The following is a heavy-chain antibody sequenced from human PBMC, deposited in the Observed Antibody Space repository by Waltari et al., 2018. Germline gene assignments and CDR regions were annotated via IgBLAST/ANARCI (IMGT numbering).Heavy chain of an antibody. V-gene: IGHV4-59*01. CDR1: GGSISSYY. D-gene: IGHD2-15*01. CDR2: IYYSGST. J-gene: IGHJ4*02. Sequence: QVQLQESGPGLVKPSETLSLTCTVSGGSISSYYWTWIRHPPGKGLEWIGYIYYSGSTNYNPSLKSRVTISVDTSKNQFSLKLSSVTAADTAVYYCARVRQYEWGGMKYYFDYWGQGTLVTVSS. CDR3: ARVRQYEWGGMKYYFDY.